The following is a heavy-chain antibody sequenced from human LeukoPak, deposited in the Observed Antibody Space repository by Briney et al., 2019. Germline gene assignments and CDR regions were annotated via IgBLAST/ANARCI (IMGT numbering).Heavy chain of an antibody. D-gene: IGHD6-13*01. V-gene: IGHV1-69*05. Sequence: SVKVSCKASGGTFSSYAISWVLQAPGQGLEWMGRIIPIFGTANYAQKFQGRVTITTDESTSSAYMELSSLRSEDTAVYYCARDEWLAAAGNWFDPWGQGTLVTVSS. CDR2: IIPIFGTA. CDR1: GGTFSSYA. CDR3: ARDEWLAAAGNWFDP. J-gene: IGHJ5*02.